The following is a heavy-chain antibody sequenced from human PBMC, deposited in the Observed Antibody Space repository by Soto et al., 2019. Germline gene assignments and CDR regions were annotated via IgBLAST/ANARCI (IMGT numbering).Heavy chain of an antibody. CDR1: GYGFTNND. CDR3: ARMATFGSLNWFDP. D-gene: IGHD3-10*01. Sequence: ASVKVSCKASGYGFTNNDVSWVRQATGQGLEWMGWMNPGSGDTGYAQKFQGRVTMTRDISIATAYMELSGLRSDDTAIYYCARMATFGSLNWFDPWGQGTLVTVSS. CDR2: MNPGSGDT. V-gene: IGHV1-8*01. J-gene: IGHJ5*02.